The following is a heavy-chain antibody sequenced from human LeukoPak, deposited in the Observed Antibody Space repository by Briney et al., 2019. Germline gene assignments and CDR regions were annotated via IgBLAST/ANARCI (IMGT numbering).Heavy chain of an antibody. CDR2: ISSSGSTI. D-gene: IGHD5-24*01. V-gene: IGHV3-48*03. J-gene: IGHJ6*02. CDR1: GFTFSSYE. CDR3: AKVLQYYYYDMDV. Sequence: GGPLRLSCAASGFTFSSYEMNWVRQAPGKGLEWVSYISSSGSTIYYAGSVQGRFTISRDNAKNSLYLQMNSLRAEDTAVYYCAKVLQYYYYDMDVWGQGATVTVSS.